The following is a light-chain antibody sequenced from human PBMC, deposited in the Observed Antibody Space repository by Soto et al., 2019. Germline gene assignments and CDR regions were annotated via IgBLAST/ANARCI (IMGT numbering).Light chain of an antibody. CDR1: SSNIGRNT. CDR2: TDN. Sequence: QSVLTQPPSGSGTPGQRVTISCSGSSSNIGRNTVNWDQQIPGTAPKLLMYTDNQRPSGVPARFSASKSGTSASLAISGLQSEDEADYYCAAWDDSLNGVVFGGGTKVTVL. J-gene: IGLJ2*01. CDR3: AAWDDSLNGVV. V-gene: IGLV1-44*01.